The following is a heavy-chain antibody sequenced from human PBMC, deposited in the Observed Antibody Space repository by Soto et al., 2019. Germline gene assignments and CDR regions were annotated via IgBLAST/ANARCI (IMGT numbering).Heavy chain of an antibody. CDR1: GYTFTSYG. J-gene: IGHJ4*02. V-gene: IGHV1-18*01. CDR3: ARDFRDYGSGSSYEDY. D-gene: IGHD3-10*01. Sequence: ASVKVSCKASGYTFTSYGISXARQAPGQGLEWMGWISAYNGNTNYAQKLQGRVTMTTDTSTSTAYMELRSLRSDDTAVYYCARDFRDYGSGSSYEDYWGQGTLVTVSS. CDR2: ISAYNGNT.